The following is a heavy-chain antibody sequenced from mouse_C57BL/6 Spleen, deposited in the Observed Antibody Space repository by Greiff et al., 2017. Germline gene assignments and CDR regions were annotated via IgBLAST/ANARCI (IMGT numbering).Heavy chain of an antibody. J-gene: IGHJ1*03. D-gene: IGHD1-1*01. CDR2: IYPGSGST. V-gene: IGHV1-55*01. Sequence: QVQLQQPGAELVKPGASVKMSCKASGYTFPSYWITWVKQRPGQGLEWIGDIYPGSGSTNSNEKFKSKATLTVDTSSSTAYMQLSSLTSEDSAVYYCARQGSSYGYFDVWGTGTTVTVSS. CDR3: ARQGSSYGYFDV. CDR1: GYTFPSYW.